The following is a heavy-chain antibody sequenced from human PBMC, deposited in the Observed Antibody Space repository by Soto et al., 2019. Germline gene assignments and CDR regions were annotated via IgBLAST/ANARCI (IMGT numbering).Heavy chain of an antibody. Sequence: SETLSLTCTVSGGSISSYYWSWIRQPPGKGLEWIGYIYYSGSTNYNPSLKSRVTISVDTSKNQFSLKLSSVTAADTDVYYCARLGYGDNWFDPWGQGTLVTVS. CDR3: ARLGYGDNWFDP. CDR2: IYYSGST. CDR1: GGSISSYY. V-gene: IGHV4-59*08. D-gene: IGHD5-12*01. J-gene: IGHJ5*02.